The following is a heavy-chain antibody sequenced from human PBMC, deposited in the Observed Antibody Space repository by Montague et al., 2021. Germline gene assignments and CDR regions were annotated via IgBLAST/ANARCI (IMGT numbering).Heavy chain of an antibody. CDR3: ARHGDDEWQQMAF. V-gene: IGHV4-4*02. CDR1: GDFISSYTW. D-gene: IGHD6-13*01. CDR2: IFHSGSA. J-gene: IGHJ4*02. Sequence: SETRSLTCAVSGDFISSYTWWSWVRQPPGKGLEWIGEIFHSGSANYNPSLRSRITISVDKSKNEFSLHLNSVTPADTAVYYCARHGDDEWQQMAFWGQGTLVVVSS.